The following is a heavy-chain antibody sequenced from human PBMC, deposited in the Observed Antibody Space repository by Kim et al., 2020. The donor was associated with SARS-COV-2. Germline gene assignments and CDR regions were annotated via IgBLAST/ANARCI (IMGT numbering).Heavy chain of an antibody. J-gene: IGHJ4*02. CDR3: EASDY. CDR2: ISDSGVGT. CDR1: GITFSNYA. V-gene: IGHV3-23*01. Sequence: GGSLRLSCAASGITFSNYAMSWARQAPGKGLEWVSTISDSGVGTHYADSVKGRFTISRDNSKSTLFLQMSSLRAEDTAMYYCEASDYWGQGALVTVSS.